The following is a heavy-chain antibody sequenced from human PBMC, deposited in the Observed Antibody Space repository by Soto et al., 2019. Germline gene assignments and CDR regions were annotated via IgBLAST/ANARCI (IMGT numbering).Heavy chain of an antibody. D-gene: IGHD6-19*01. Sequence: ETLSLPCTVSGDSFSDYYWNWIRQVPGKGLEWIGFVFHSATTSYNPSLKTRVAISDDTPKKQFSLRLTSVTAADTAIYYCVRGHYSSGWPIDHWGQGILVTVSS. V-gene: IGHV4-59*01. CDR3: VRGHYSSGWPIDH. CDR2: VFHSATT. CDR1: GDSFSDYY. J-gene: IGHJ4*02.